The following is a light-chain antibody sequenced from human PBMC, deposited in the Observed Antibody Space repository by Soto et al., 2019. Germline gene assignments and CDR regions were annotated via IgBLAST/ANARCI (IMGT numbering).Light chain of an antibody. Sequence: DIQMTQSPSSVSASVGNRVTITCRANQNIYSWLAWYQQKPGKAPKLLIYGSSTLQNGVPSRFSGSGSGTDFTLTISNLQPEDFATYYCQQTDKYPLTFGGGTKIEL. CDR2: GSS. CDR1: QNIYSW. V-gene: IGKV1-12*01. CDR3: QQTDKYPLT. J-gene: IGKJ4*01.